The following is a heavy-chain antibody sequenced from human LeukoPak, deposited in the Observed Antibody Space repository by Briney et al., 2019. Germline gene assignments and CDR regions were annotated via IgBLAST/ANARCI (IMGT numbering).Heavy chain of an antibody. V-gene: IGHV1-2*06. CDR1: GYPFTGYY. J-gene: IGHJ5*02. CDR2: INPNSGGT. Sequence: GASVKVSCKASGYPFTGYYMHWLRQAPGQGLESMGRINPNSGGTNYAQKFQGRVTMTRDTSISTAYMELSRLRSDDTAVYYWSRAGCTNGVCYTYVGNWFDPWGQGTLVTVSS. D-gene: IGHD2-8*01. CDR3: SRAGCTNGVCYTYVGNWFDP.